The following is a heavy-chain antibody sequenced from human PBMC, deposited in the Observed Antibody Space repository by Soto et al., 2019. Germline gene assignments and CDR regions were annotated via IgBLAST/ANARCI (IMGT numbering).Heavy chain of an antibody. D-gene: IGHD6-19*01. CDR3: AKHETFTSSGWDFDQ. CDR2: ISGSGGST. CDR1: GFTFSNYA. Sequence: GGSLRLSCAASGFTFSNYAMSWVRQSPGKGLEWVSAISGSGGSTDYADSVKGRFTISRDNSKNTLYLQMNSLRAEDTAVYSCAKHETFTSSGWDFDQWGQGTLVTVSS. V-gene: IGHV3-23*01. J-gene: IGHJ4*02.